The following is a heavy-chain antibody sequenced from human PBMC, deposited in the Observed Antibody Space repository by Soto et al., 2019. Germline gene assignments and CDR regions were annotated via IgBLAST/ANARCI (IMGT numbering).Heavy chain of an antibody. J-gene: IGHJ6*03. CDR2: IVVGSGNT. CDR3: ARNGVYGLSGDYYMDV. Sequence: SVKVSCKASGFTFTSSAMQWVRQARGQRLEWIGWIVVGSGNTNYAQKFQERVTITRDMSTSTAYMELSSLRSEDTAVYYCARNGVYGLSGDYYMDVWGKGTTVTVSS. V-gene: IGHV1-58*02. CDR1: GFTFTSSA. D-gene: IGHD4-17*01.